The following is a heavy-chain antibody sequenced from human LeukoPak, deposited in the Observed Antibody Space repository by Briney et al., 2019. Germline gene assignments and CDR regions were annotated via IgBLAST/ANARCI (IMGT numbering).Heavy chain of an antibody. J-gene: IGHJ4*02. V-gene: IGHV3-30*02. CDR1: GFSFSNYG. Sequence: PGGSLRLSCAASGFSFSNYGMHWVRQAPGKGLEWVAFVRYDGINKYYADSVKGRFTISRDNAKNSLYLQMNSLRAEDTAVYYCARGIKYNWNYDYWGQGALVTVSS. D-gene: IGHD1-7*01. CDR3: ARGIKYNWNYDY. CDR2: VRYDGINK.